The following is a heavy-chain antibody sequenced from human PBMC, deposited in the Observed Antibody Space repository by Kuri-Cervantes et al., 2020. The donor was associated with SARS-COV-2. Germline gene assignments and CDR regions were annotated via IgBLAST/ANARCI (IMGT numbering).Heavy chain of an antibody. V-gene: IGHV3-20*04. J-gene: IGHJ3*02. CDR2: INWNGGST. CDR1: GFTFDDYG. Sequence: GESLKISCAASGFTFDDYGMSWVRQAPGKGLEWVSGINWNGGSTGYADSVKGRFTISRDNAKNSLYLQMNSLRAEDTAVYYCARAPYAFDIWGQGTMVTVSS. CDR3: ARAPYAFDI.